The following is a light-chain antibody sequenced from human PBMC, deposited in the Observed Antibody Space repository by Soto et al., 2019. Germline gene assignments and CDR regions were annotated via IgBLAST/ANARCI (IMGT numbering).Light chain of an antibody. J-gene: IGLJ3*02. CDR1: SSDVGGYNY. CDR3: CSYTSTNSRV. Sequence: QSVLTQPPSASGSPGQSVAISCTGTSSDVGGYNYVSWYQQHPGKAPKLMIYEVNKRPSGVPDRFSGSKSGNTASLTISGLQAEDEAYYYCCSYTSTNSRVFGGGTKLTVL. V-gene: IGLV2-8*01. CDR2: EVN.